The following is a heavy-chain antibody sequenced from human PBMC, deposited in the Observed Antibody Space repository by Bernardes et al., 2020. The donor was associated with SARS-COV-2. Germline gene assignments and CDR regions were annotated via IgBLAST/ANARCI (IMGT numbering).Heavy chain of an antibody. CDR1: GFTFSKFW. CDR2: IKSRTDGGAI. J-gene: IGHJ4*02. Sequence: GGSLRLSCATSGFTFSKFWMSWVRQAPGKGLEWVCRIKSRTDGGAIDYAAPVKGRFSISRDDTENTLYLEMNSLKTEDTAVYYCTTAGSFWGQGTLVNVSS. V-gene: IGHV3-15*01. D-gene: IGHD3-10*01. CDR3: TTAGSF.